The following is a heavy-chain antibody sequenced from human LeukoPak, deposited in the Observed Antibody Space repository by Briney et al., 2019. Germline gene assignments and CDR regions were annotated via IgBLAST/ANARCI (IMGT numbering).Heavy chain of an antibody. V-gene: IGHV4-34*01. J-gene: IGHJ4*02. D-gene: IGHD3-22*01. Sequence: SETLSLTCAVYGGSFSGYYWSWIRQPPGKGLEWIGEINHSGSTNYNPSLESRVTISVDTSKNQFSLKLSSVTAADTAVYYCALDYDSSGYDYWGQGTLVTVSS. CDR3: ALDYDSSGYDY. CDR2: INHSGST. CDR1: GGSFSGYY.